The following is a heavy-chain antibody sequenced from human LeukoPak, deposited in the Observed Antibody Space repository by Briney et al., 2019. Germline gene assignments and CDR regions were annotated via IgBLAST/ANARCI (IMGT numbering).Heavy chain of an antibody. CDR3: GRSGYRYSYDFDYYMDV. Sequence: GASVKVSCKASGYSLTSHGISWVRQAPGQGLEWMGRITVYNGNTNYAERVQGRVTMTTDTSTSTAYMELRSLRSDDTAVYYCGRSGYRYSYDFDYYMDVWGQGTTITVSS. J-gene: IGHJ6*03. CDR2: ITVYNGNT. D-gene: IGHD5-18*01. V-gene: IGHV1-18*04. CDR1: GYSLTSHG.